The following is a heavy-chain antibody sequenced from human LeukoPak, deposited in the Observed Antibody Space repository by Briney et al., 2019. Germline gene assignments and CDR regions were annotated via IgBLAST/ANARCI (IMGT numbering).Heavy chain of an antibody. D-gene: IGHD3-10*01. CDR3: ARADILLWFGELFDY. V-gene: IGHV3-30*04. CDR2: ISSDGTHK. J-gene: IGHJ4*02. Sequence: PGGTLRLSCAASGFTFSSYAMHWVRQAPGKGLEWVAVISSDGTHKYYADSVKGRFTISRDNSKNTLYLQMNSLRAEDKAVYYCARADILLWFGELFDYWGQGTLVTVSS. CDR1: GFTFSSYA.